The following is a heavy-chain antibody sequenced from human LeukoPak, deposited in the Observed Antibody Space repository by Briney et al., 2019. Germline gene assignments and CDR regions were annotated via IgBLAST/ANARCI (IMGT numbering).Heavy chain of an antibody. D-gene: IGHD2-15*01. J-gene: IGHJ4*02. CDR2: ISYDGSNK. CDR1: GFTFSSYG. V-gene: IGHV3-30*18. Sequence: GGSLRLSCAASGFTFSSYGMHWVRQAPGKGLEWVAVISYDGSNKYYADSVKGRSTISRDNSKNTLYLQMNSLRAEDTAVYYCAKEMRDIVVVVAATESYYFDYWGQGTLVTVSS. CDR3: AKEMRDIVVVVAATESYYFDY.